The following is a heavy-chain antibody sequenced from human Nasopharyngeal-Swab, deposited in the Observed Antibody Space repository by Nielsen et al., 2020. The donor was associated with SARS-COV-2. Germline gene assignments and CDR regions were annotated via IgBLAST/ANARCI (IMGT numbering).Heavy chain of an antibody. Sequence: ASVQVSCNASGYTFTRYYIHWVRQAPGQGLEWMGIINPGGGSARYSQNFQGRVTMTRDTSTSTVYMELSSLRSEDTAVYYCARGGDPREVVAATDCFDPWGQGTLVTVSS. J-gene: IGHJ5*02. D-gene: IGHD2-15*01. CDR2: INPGGGSA. CDR3: ARGGDPREVVAATDCFDP. CDR1: GYTFTRYY. V-gene: IGHV1-46*01.